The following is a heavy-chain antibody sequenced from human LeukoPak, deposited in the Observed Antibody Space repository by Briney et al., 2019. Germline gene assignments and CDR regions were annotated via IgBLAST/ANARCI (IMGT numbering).Heavy chain of an antibody. Sequence: SETLSLTCTVSGGSISSYYWSWIRQPPGKGLEWIAYISDIGSINYNPSLKSRVTISVDTSKNQFSLKLSSVTAADTAVYYCARHGGSSSWYRPFDYWGQGTLVTVSS. CDR2: ISDIGSI. D-gene: IGHD6-13*01. CDR1: GGSISSYY. V-gene: IGHV4-59*08. CDR3: ARHGGSSSWYRPFDY. J-gene: IGHJ4*02.